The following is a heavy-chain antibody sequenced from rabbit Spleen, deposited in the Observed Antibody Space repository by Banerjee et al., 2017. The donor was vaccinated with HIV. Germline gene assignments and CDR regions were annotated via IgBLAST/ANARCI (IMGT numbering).Heavy chain of an antibody. J-gene: IGHJ4*01. CDR3: ARDLAAWNSGSYAFNL. CDR1: GFSFSSSYY. Sequence: QSLEESGGDLVKPGASLTLTCTASGFSFSSSYYMWWVRQAPGKGLEWIGCIDAGSSGSTYYASWVNGRFTVSKTSSTTVTLQMTSLTGADTATYFCARDLAAWNSGSYAFNLWGPGTLVTVS. CDR2: IDAGSSGST. D-gene: IGHD1-1*01. V-gene: IGHV1S40*01.